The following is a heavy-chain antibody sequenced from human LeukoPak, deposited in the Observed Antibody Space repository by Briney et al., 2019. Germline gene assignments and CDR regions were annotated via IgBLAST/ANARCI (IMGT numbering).Heavy chain of an antibody. CDR3: ARDPAAPINWFDP. CDR2: IKQDGSEK. D-gene: IGHD6-13*01. Sequence: GGSLRLSCAASGFTLSSYWMTWVRQAPGKGLEWVGNIKQDGSEKYYVYSVKGRFTIARDNAKNPLYLQMNSLRAEDTAVYYCARDPAAPINWFDPWGQGTLVTVSS. V-gene: IGHV3-7*01. CDR1: GFTLSSYW. J-gene: IGHJ5*02.